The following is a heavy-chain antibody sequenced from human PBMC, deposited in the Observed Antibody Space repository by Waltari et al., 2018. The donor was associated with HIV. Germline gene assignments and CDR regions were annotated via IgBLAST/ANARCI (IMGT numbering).Heavy chain of an antibody. V-gene: IGHV3-15*01. CDR1: GFAFANAW. J-gene: IGHJ4*02. CDR3: TTDLLRVGNTAVSGSSF. CDR2: IKSNSDGGTT. D-gene: IGHD6-19*01. Sequence: EVQLVESGGGLMKPGESLRLSCATSGFAFANAWMTWVRQSPGEGLEWIGRIKSNSDGGTTESAAPVRGRLTISRNDSSNALHLHLDSLIAEDTAIYYCTTDLLRVGNTAVSGSSFWGRGTLVTVSS.